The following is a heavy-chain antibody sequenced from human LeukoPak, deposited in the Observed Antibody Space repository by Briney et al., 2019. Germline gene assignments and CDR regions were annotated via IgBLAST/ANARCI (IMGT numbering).Heavy chain of an antibody. J-gene: IGHJ4*02. Sequence: GRALRLSCAASGFTFSNYAMHWVRQAPHKGLEWVAGISYDGSTKYYVDSVKGRFTISRDNSKNTLSLHMARLTVEHTAMYYCARDHSGYDYWFDYWGQGTLVTVSS. D-gene: IGHD5-12*01. CDR1: GFTFSNYA. CDR2: ISYDGSTK. CDR3: ARDHSGYDYWFDY. V-gene: IGHV3-30-3*01.